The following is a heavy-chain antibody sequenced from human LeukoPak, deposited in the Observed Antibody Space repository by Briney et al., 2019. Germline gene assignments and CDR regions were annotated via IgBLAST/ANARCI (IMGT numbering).Heavy chain of an antibody. CDR2: ISLSSGGT. V-gene: IGHV1-2*02. Sequence: GASVKVSCKASGDTFTDYYMHWLRQAPGQGLEWMGWISLSSGGTYYTQKFQDRVTMTRDTSLSTACMELSRLRSDDTAVYYCARGLTVLRFLEWLVFGYWGQGTLVTVSS. CDR3: ARGLTVLRFLEWLVFGY. J-gene: IGHJ4*02. D-gene: IGHD3-3*01. CDR1: GDTFTDYY.